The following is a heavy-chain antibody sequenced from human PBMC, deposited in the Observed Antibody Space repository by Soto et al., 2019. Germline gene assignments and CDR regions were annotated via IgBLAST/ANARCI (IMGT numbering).Heavy chain of an antibody. V-gene: IGHV3-23*01. D-gene: IGHD3-10*01. CDR1: GFTFSSYA. CDR3: AKGPDPGAFDI. J-gene: IGHJ3*02. Sequence: EVQLLESGGGLVQPGGSLRLSCAASGFTFSSYAMSWVRQAPGKGLEWVSTFRGTGDGTYYADSVRGRFTVSRDNSKNTLYLQMSGLGGGDTAVYYCAKGPDPGAFDIWGQGTMVTVSS. CDR2: FRGTGDGT.